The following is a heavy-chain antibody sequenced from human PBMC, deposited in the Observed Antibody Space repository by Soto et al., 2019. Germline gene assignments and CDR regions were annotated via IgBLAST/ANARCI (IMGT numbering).Heavy chain of an antibody. Sequence: LSITCNVSEGSIGGYYWNWIRQPAGKGLEWIGRIYVTTTGITDYNPSLNGRVTMSIDTSKKQFSLSLTSVTAADSALYYCPRNPSLMLTDSYYLVTGGRGMLVTGSS. CDR2: IYVTTTGIT. V-gene: IGHV4-4*07. J-gene: IGHJ1*01. CDR3: PRNPSLMLTDSYYLVT. CDR1: EGSIGGYY. D-gene: IGHD4-4*01.